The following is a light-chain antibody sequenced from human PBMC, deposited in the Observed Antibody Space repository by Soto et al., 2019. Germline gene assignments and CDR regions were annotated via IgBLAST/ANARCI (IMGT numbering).Light chain of an antibody. CDR2: AAS. Sequence: DIQITQPPSSLSASEGDRVTISCRASQSISTFLNWYQQKPGKAPKLLIYAASTLQSGVPSRFSGSGSGTDFTLTITSLQPEDFAIYYCQHSYYTPWTFGQGTKVDIK. CDR1: QSISTF. CDR3: QHSYYTPWT. J-gene: IGKJ1*01. V-gene: IGKV1-39*01.